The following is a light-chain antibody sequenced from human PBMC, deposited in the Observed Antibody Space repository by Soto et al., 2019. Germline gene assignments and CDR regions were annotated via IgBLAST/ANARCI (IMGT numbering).Light chain of an antibody. CDR1: QSVSSN. J-gene: IGKJ2*01. V-gene: IGKV3-15*01. CDR2: GAS. CDR3: QQYNNWPPFMYT. Sequence: EIVMTQSPATLSVSPGERATLSCRASQSVSSNLAWYQQKPGQAPRLLIYGASTRATGIPARFSGSGSGTEFTLTISRLKSEDFAVYYCQQYNNWPPFMYTFGQGTKLEIK.